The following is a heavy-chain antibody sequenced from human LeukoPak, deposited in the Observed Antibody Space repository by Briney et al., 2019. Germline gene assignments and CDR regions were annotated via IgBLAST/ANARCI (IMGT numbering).Heavy chain of an antibody. D-gene: IGHD1-26*01. Sequence: ASVKVSCKTSGYLFTDYYIHWVRQAPGQGLEWVGWFNPKTGGTNYAQTFQDRVTMARDTSLRSAYLELRGLRHDDTAAYYCARTIQRYSGSYGMGVWGQGTMSPSP. CDR2: FNPKTGGT. V-gene: IGHV1-2*02. CDR3: ARTIQRYSGSYGMGV. J-gene: IGHJ6*02. CDR1: GYLFTDYY.